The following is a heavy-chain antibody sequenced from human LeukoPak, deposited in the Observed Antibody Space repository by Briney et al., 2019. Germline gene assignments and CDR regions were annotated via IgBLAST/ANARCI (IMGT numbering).Heavy chain of an antibody. CDR2: ISSSSSYI. D-gene: IGHD5-12*01. V-gene: IGHV3-21*01. Sequence: GGSLRLSCAASGFTFSSYGMHWVRQAPGKGLEWVSSISSSSSYIYYADSVKGRFTISRDNAKNSLYLQMNSLRAEDTAVYYCARDRNDYSGYVLFDYWGQGTLVTVSS. CDR3: ARDRNDYSGYVLFDY. J-gene: IGHJ4*02. CDR1: GFTFSSYG.